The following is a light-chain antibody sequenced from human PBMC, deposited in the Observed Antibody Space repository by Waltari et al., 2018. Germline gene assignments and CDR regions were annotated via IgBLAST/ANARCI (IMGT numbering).Light chain of an antibody. CDR1: QTISSW. Sequence: DIQMTQSPSTLSASVGARVTITCRASQTISSWLAWYQQKPGKAPKLLIYKASSLESGVPSRFSGSGSGTEFTLTISSLQPDDFATYYCQNYNGYSWTFGQGTKVEIK. V-gene: IGKV1-5*03. J-gene: IGKJ1*01. CDR2: KAS. CDR3: QNYNGYSWT.